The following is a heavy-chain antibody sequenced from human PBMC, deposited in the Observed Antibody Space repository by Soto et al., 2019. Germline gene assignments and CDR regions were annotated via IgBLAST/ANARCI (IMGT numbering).Heavy chain of an antibody. J-gene: IGHJ4*02. CDR3: SVAGPNNWNPIDY. D-gene: IGHD6-19*01. V-gene: IGHV3-7*01. Sequence: GGSLRLSCAASGFTFSSYWMSWVRQAPGKGLEWVANIKQDGSEKYYVDSVKGRFTISRDNAKNSLYLQMNSLRAEDTAVYYCSVAGPNNWNPIDYWGQAPLVTVSS. CDR1: GFTFSSYW. CDR2: IKQDGSEK.